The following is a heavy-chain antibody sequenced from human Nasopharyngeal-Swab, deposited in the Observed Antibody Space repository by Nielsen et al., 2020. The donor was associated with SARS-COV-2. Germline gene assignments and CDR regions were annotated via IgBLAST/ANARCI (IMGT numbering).Heavy chain of an antibody. V-gene: IGHV4-4*02. CDR1: GFSLSNARMG. J-gene: IGHJ6*02. CDR2: INHSGST. CDR3: ARGGGLGPQWLVKKYYYYGMDV. D-gene: IGHD6-19*01. Sequence: SGPTLVKPTETLTLTCTVSGFSLSNARMGVSWIRQPSGRGLEWIGEINHSGSTNYNPSLKSRVTISVDTSKNQFSLKLSSVTAADTAVYYCARGGGLGPQWLVKKYYYYGMDVWGQGTTVTVSS.